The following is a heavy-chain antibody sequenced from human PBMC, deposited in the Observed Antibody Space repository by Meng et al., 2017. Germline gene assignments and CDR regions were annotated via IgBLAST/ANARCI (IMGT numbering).Heavy chain of an antibody. J-gene: IGHJ4*02. D-gene: IGHD6-19*01. Sequence: QVPLQARGPRLVMPSGPLSLTGAVCRGCISSSNWWSWVRQPPGKGLEWIGEIYHSGSTNYNPSLKSRVTISVDKSKNQFSLKLSSVTAADTVVYYCARDRGAVAGTNFDYWGQGTLVTVSS. CDR2: IYHSGST. V-gene: IGHV4-4*02. CDR1: RGCISSSNW. CDR3: ARDRGAVAGTNFDY.